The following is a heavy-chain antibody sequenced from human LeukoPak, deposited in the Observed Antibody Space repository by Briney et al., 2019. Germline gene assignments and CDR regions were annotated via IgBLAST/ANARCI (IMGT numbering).Heavy chain of an antibody. V-gene: IGHV1-2*06. J-gene: IGHJ4*02. CDR3: ARGRLSIAAAGHLLAY. Sequence: ASVKVSCKASGYTFTGYYMHWVRQAPGQGLEWMGRINPNSGGTNYAQKFQGRVTMTRDTSISTACMELSRLRSDDTAVYYCARGRLSIAAAGHLLAYWGQGTLVTVSS. CDR1: GYTFTGYY. D-gene: IGHD6-13*01. CDR2: INPNSGGT.